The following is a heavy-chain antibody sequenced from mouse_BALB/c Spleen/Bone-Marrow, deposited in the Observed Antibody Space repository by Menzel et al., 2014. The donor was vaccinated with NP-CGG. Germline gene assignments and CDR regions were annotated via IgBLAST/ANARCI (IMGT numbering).Heavy chain of an antibody. CDR1: GFNIKDTY. D-gene: IGHD4-1*01. J-gene: IGHJ2*01. V-gene: IGHV14-3*02. CDR3: ASLTGTFDY. Sequence: EVHLVESGTDLVKPGASVKLSCTASGFNIKDTYMHWVKQRPEQGLDWTGRIDPASGNIQYDPKFQGRAAITADTSSNTAYLQLSSLTSEDTAVYYCASLTGTFDYWGQGTPLTVSS. CDR2: IDPASGNI.